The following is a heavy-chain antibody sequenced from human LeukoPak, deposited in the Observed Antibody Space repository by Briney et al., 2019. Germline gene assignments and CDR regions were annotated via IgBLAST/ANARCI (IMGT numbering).Heavy chain of an antibody. CDR2: IYHSGST. D-gene: IGHD3-3*01. J-gene: IGHJ6*02. V-gene: IGHV4-4*02. Sequence: PSETLSLTCAVSGGSISSSNWWSWVCQPPGKGLEWIGEIYHSGSTNYNPSLKSRVTISVDKSKNQFSLKLSSVTAADTAVYYCARDRRTYYDFWSGYYGMDVWGQGTTVTVSS. CDR1: GGSISSSNW. CDR3: ARDRRTYYDFWSGYYGMDV.